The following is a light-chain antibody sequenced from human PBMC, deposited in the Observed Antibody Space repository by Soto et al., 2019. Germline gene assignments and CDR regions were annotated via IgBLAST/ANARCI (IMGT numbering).Light chain of an antibody. Sequence: IQLTQTQSFLSPSVADRVTITCLSSQGISSYLAWYQQKPGKAPKLLIYAASTLQSGVPSRFSGSGSGTEFTLTISSLQPEDFATYYCQQLNSYPITFGQGTRLEIK. CDR2: AAS. V-gene: IGKV1-9*01. CDR3: QQLNSYPIT. J-gene: IGKJ5*01. CDR1: QGISSY.